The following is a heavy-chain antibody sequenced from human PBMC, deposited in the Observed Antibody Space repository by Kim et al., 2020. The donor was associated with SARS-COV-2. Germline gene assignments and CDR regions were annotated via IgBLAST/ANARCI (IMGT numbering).Heavy chain of an antibody. V-gene: IGHV3-72*01. CDR2: TRNKANSYTT. CDR1: GFTFSDHY. CDR3: ARAHHIGTRYAFDI. D-gene: IGHD1-1*01. Sequence: GGSLRLSCAASGFTFSDHYMDWVRQAPGKGLEWVGRTRNKANSYTTEYAASVKGRFTISRDDSKNSLYLQMNSLKTEDTAVYYCARAHHIGTRYAFDIWGQGTMVTVSS. J-gene: IGHJ3*02.